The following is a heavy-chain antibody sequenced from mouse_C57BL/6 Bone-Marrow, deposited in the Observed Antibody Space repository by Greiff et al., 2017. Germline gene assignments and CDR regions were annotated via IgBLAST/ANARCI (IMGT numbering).Heavy chain of an antibody. Sequence: QVQLQQPGAELVKPGASVKMSCKASGYTFTSYWITWVKQRPGQGLEWIGDIYPGSGSTNYNGKFKSKATLTVDKSSSKAYMQLSSLTSEDSAVYNCARTYDSNYWYVDVWGTGTTVTVSS. CDR3: ARTYDSNYWYVDV. V-gene: IGHV1-55*01. J-gene: IGHJ1*03. CDR2: IYPGSGST. CDR1: GYTFTSYW. D-gene: IGHD2-5*01.